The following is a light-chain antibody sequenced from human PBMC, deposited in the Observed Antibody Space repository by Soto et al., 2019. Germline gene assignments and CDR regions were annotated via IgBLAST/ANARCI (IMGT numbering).Light chain of an antibody. V-gene: IGKV1-39*01. Sequence: DIQLTQSPSSLSASVGDRVTITCRASQPISSHLYWFQQQPGKAPGLLIYAGSRLLGGVPLRFSASGSGTDFTLTISSLQPEDCATYFCQKSYTIPWTFGQGTKVEIK. CDR2: AGS. CDR3: QKSYTIPWT. J-gene: IGKJ1*01. CDR1: QPISSH.